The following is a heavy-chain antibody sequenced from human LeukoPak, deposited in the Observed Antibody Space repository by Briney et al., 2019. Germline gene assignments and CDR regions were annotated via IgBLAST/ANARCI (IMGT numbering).Heavy chain of an antibody. V-gene: IGHV4-34*01. CDR3: ATHSDTAMGIDY. D-gene: IGHD5-18*01. J-gene: IGHJ4*02. CDR2: INQSGRT. Sequence: PSETLSLTCAVYGGSFSGYYWSWIRQPPGKGLEWIGEINQSGRTNYNPSLKSRVTMSLDTSKNQFSLKLSSVTAADTAVYYCATHSDTAMGIDYWGQGTLVTVSS. CDR1: GGSFSGYY.